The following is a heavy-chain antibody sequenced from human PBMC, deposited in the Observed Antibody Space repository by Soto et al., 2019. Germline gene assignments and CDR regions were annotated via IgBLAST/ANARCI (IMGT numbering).Heavy chain of an antibody. J-gene: IGHJ4*02. CDR2: ISYDGSNK. CDR3: AKDQGPGIAVAADYFDY. Sequence: GGSLRLSCAASGFTFSSYGMHWVRQAPGKGLEWVAVISYDGSNKYYADSVKGRFTISRDNSKNTLYLQMNSLRAEDTAVYYCAKDQGPGIAVAADYFDYWGQGTLVTVSS. D-gene: IGHD6-19*01. V-gene: IGHV3-30*18. CDR1: GFTFSSYG.